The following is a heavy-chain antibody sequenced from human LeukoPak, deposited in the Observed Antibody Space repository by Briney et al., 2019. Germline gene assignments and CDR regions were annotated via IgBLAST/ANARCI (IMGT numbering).Heavy chain of an antibody. CDR1: GGSISSSSYY. D-gene: IGHD1-1*01. J-gene: IGHJ4*02. CDR2: IYYSGSS. V-gene: IGHV4-39*07. CDR3: AAGGTPPYYFDY. Sequence: PSETLSLTCTVSGGSISSSSYYWGWIRQPPGKGLEWIGSIYYSGSSYYNPSLKSRVTISLDTSKNQFSLKLTSVTAADTAVYYCAAGGTPPYYFDYWGQGTLVTVSS.